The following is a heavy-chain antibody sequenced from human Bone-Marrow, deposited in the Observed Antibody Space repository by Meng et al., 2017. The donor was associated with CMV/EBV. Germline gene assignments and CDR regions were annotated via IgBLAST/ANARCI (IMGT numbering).Heavy chain of an antibody. V-gene: IGHV1-69*05. Sequence: PVKVSCKASGGTFSSYAISCVRQAPGQGLEWMGGIIPIFGTANYAQKFQGRVTITTDESTSTAYMELSSLRSEDTAVYSCAGSTAMVLPFSPWGQGTLVTVSS. J-gene: IGHJ5*02. D-gene: IGHD5-18*01. CDR3: AGSTAMVLPFSP. CDR2: IIPIFGTA. CDR1: GGTFSSYA.